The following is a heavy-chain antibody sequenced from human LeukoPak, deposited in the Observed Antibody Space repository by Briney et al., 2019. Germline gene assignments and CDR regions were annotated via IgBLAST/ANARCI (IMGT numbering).Heavy chain of an antibody. Sequence: SETLSLTCTVSGGSISSSYWSWIRQPQGKGLEWIGYIYYSGSANYNPSLKSRVTISVDTSKNQFSLKLSSVTAADTAFYYCVGDGGNGAFDYWGQGTLVTVSS. CDR3: VGDGGNGAFDY. J-gene: IGHJ4*02. CDR2: IYYSGSA. V-gene: IGHV4-59*01. D-gene: IGHD4-23*01. CDR1: GGSISSSY.